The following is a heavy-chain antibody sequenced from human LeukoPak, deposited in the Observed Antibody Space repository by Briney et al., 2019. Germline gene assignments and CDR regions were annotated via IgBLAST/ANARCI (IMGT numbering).Heavy chain of an antibody. CDR2: INHSGST. CDR3: ARRGAIVVVVAAPDAFDI. CDR1: GGSISGYY. J-gene: IGHJ3*02. D-gene: IGHD2-15*01. V-gene: IGHV4-34*01. Sequence: PSETLSLTCTVSGGSISGYYWSWIRQPPGKGLEWIGEINHSGSTSYNPSLKSRVTISVDTSKNQFSLKLSSVTAADTAVYYCARRGAIVVVVAAPDAFDIWGQGTMVTVSS.